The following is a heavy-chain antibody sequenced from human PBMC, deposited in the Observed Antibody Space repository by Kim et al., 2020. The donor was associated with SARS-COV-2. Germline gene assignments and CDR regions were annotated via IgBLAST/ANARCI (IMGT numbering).Heavy chain of an antibody. J-gene: IGHJ4*02. CDR3: DASYY. CDR1: GFTFGTYA. V-gene: IGHV3-23*01. CDR2: ISDSGRNT. Sequence: GGSLRLSCAASGFTFGTYAMSWARQAPGKGLEWVSTISDSGRNTHYADSVKGRFTISRDNSMNTLYLQMNSLRAEDTAVYYCDASYYWGQGTLVTVSS.